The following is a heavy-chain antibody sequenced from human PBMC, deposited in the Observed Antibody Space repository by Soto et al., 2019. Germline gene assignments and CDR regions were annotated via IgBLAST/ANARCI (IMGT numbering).Heavy chain of an antibody. Sequence: ASVKVSCKASEKPFTSSNLPWWGRAPGQGFGWMGIINPSGGSTSYEQKFQGRVTMTRDTSTSTVYMELSSLRSEDTAVYYCAKSPNPGSATPSYYGMDVWGLGTTVTVSS. CDR2: INPSGGST. J-gene: IGHJ6*02. CDR1: EKPFTSSN. D-gene: IGHD2-15*01. V-gene: IGHV1-46*01. CDR3: AKSPNPGSATPSYYGMDV.